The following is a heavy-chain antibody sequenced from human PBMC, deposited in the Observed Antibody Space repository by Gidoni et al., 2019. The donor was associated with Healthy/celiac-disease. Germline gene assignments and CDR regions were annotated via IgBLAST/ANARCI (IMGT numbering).Heavy chain of an antibody. Sequence: QGQMVESGGGLVKTGGSLRLSCAASGFPFRYYYMIWIRQAPGRGLEWVSYISSRWSTIHYADSVKGRFTISRDNAKNSQYLQMNSLRAEDTAVYYCARGGYYGSGRLMDVWGQGTTVTVSS. V-gene: IGHV3-11*04. D-gene: IGHD3-10*01. CDR1: GFPFRYYY. J-gene: IGHJ6*02. CDR2: ISSRWSTI. CDR3: ARGGYYGSGRLMDV.